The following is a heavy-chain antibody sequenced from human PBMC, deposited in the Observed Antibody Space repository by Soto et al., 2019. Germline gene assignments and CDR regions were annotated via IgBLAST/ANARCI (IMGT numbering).Heavy chain of an antibody. V-gene: IGHV3-7*01. CDR3: AREGLQLWVPENVDY. Sequence: LRLSCAASGFTFSSYWMSWVRQAPGKGLEWVANIKQDGSEKYYVDSVKGRFTISRDSAKNSLCLQMNSLRAEDTAVYYCAREGLQLWVPENVDYWGQGTLVTVSS. J-gene: IGHJ4*02. CDR1: GFTFSSYW. CDR2: IKQDGSEK. D-gene: IGHD5-18*01.